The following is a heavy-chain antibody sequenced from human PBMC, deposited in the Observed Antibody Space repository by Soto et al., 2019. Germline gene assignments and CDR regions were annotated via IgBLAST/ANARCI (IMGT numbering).Heavy chain of an antibody. V-gene: IGHV3-23*05. CDR1: GFTFGDYA. D-gene: IGHD1-1*01. CDR3: AKQEGHPVNFYHFDR. Sequence: EVQLLESGGGLIQPGGSLRLSCAASGFTFGDYAMSWVRQAPGKGLEWVSTIFGGGNNPFSANSVKGRFRISRDNSKNMLFLQMDSLTVEDTAVYYCAKQEGHPVNFYHFDRWGQGTLVIVSS. CDR2: IFGGGNNP. J-gene: IGHJ4*02.